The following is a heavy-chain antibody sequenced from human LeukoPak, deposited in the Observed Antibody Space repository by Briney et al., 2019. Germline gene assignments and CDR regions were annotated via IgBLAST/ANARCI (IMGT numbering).Heavy chain of an antibody. CDR3: ARFGYCSSISCYAV. CDR1: GFTFSSYT. Sequence: GGSLRLSCAASGFTFSSYTMKWVRQAPGKGLEWVSSISASGNYIYYADSVKGRFTISRDSAKGSLYLQRNSLRAEDTAVYYCARFGYCSSISCYAVWGQGTLVTVSS. D-gene: IGHD2-2*01. CDR2: ISASGNYI. V-gene: IGHV3-21*01. J-gene: IGHJ4*02.